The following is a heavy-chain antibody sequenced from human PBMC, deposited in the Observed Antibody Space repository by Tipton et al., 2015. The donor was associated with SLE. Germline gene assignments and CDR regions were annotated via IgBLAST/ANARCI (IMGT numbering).Heavy chain of an antibody. V-gene: IGHV4-30-4*01. CDR2: IYYSGST. J-gene: IGHJ2*01. D-gene: IGHD5-24*01. CDR1: GGSISSGDYY. Sequence: TLSLTCTVSGGSISSGDYYWSWIRQPPGKGLEWIGYIYYSGSTHYNPSLKSRVTISVDTSKNQFSLKLSSVTAADTAVYYCARDREDGYKSPALWYFDLWGRGTLVTVSP. CDR3: ARDREDGYKSPALWYFDL.